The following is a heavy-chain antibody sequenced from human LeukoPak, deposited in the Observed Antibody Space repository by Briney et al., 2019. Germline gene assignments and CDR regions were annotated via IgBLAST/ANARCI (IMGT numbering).Heavy chain of an antibody. D-gene: IGHD6-13*01. CDR1: GGSVSSGSYY. V-gene: IGHV4-61*01. Sequence: SETLSLTCTVSGGSVSSGSYYWSWIRQPPGKGLEWIGYIYYSGSTNYNPSLKSRVTISLDTSKNQFSLKLSSVTAADTAVYYCARDSSSWYSDYYYYGMDVWGQGTTVTVSS. J-gene: IGHJ6*02. CDR3: ARDSSSWYSDYYYYGMDV. CDR2: IYYSGST.